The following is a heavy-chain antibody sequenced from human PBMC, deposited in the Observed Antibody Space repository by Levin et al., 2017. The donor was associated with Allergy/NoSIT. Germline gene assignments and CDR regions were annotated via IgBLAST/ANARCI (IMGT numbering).Heavy chain of an antibody. CDR1: GFSFSSYN. CDR2: ITGSSSTI. D-gene: IGHD3-10*01. Sequence: SGGSLRLSCVGSGFSFSSYNMNWVRQAPGKGLEWVSYITGSSSTIFYSDSVKGRFTISRDNAKNSLYLQMTSLRDEDTAVYYCARDFPESGSPDYWGQGTLVTVSS. J-gene: IGHJ4*02. V-gene: IGHV3-48*02. CDR3: ARDFPESGSPDY.